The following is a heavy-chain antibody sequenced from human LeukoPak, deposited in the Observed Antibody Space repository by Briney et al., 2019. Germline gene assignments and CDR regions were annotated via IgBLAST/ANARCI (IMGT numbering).Heavy chain of an antibody. V-gene: IGHV1-69*01. D-gene: IGHD6-6*01. CDR1: GGTFSSYA. J-gene: IGHJ3*02. CDR3: ASGYLRAARPSLHDAFDI. CDR2: IIPIFGTA. Sequence: SVTVSCRASGGTFSSYAISWVRQAPGQGLEWMGGIIPIFGTANYAQKFQGRVTITADESTSTAYMELSSLRSEDTAVYYCASGYLRAARPSLHDAFDIWGQGTMVTVSS.